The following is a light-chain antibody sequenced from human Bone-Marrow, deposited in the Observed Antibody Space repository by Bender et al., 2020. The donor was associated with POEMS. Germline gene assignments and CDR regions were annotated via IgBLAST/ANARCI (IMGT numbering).Light chain of an antibody. V-gene: IGLV2-23*03. CDR3: CSNVGSSTFE. CDR2: EGN. CDR1: SNDVGNYDL. J-gene: IGLJ2*01. Sequence: QSALTQPASVSGSPGQSITISCTGTSNDVGNYDLVSWYQHHPGKVPKLMIYEGNKRPSGVSNRFSGSKSGNTASLTISGLQAEDEADYYCCSNVGSSTFEFGGGTKLTVL.